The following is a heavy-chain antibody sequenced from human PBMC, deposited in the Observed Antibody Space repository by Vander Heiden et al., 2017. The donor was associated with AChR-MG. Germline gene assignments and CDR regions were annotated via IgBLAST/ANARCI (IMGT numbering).Heavy chain of an antibody. Sequence: QLQLQESGPGLVKPSETLSLTCTVSGGSISSGTDYWGWIRQPPGKGLEWIGSIYYSGSTYYNPSLKSRLAISVDTSNNQLSLKLNSVTAADAAVYYCARHQCSGSCYNGFVIWGQGTLVTVSS. CDR2: IYYSGST. CDR1: GGSISSGTDY. J-gene: IGHJ3*02. V-gene: IGHV4-39*01. D-gene: IGHD3-10*02. CDR3: ARHQCSGSCYNGFVI.